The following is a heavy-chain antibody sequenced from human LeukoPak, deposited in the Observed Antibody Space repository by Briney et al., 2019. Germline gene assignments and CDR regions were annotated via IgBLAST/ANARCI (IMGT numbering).Heavy chain of an antibody. CDR2: ISSSGRTK. Sequence: GGSLRLSCAASEFTFSSYEMNWVRQAPGKGLEWISYISSSGRTKYYADSVKGRFTISRDNAKNSLYLQMNSLRAEDTAVYYCATQHTLWSPLDCWGQGTLVTVSS. CDR1: EFTFSSYE. CDR3: ATQHTLWSPLDC. D-gene: IGHD3-10*01. V-gene: IGHV3-48*03. J-gene: IGHJ4*02.